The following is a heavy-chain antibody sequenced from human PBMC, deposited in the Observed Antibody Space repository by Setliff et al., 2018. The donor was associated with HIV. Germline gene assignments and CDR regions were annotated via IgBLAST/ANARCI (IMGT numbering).Heavy chain of an antibody. CDR1: GFTFSSYA. D-gene: IGHD5-18*01. CDR3: AKAVEDTAMDRDY. Sequence: PGGSLRLSCAASGFTFSSYAMSWVRQAPGKGLEWVSAISGSGSSTYYADAVKGRFTISRYNSKNTLYLQMNSLRAEDTAVYYCAKAVEDTAMDRDYWGQGALVTVSS. J-gene: IGHJ4*02. CDR2: ISGSGSST. V-gene: IGHV3-23*01.